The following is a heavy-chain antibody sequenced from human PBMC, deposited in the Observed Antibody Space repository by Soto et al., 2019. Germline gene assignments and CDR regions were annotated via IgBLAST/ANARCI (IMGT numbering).Heavy chain of an antibody. Sequence: SETLSLTCTVSGGSIINYYWAWIRQPAGKGLEWVGRIYSSGSANYNPTLKSRRTMSVNTSNNQFTLKLGSVTAADTALYYCARQTTYSSSWFDCWGHGTLVTVSS. CDR2: IYSSGSA. CDR1: GGSIINYY. J-gene: IGHJ5*01. CDR3: ARQTTYSSSWFDC. D-gene: IGHD6-13*01. V-gene: IGHV4-4*07.